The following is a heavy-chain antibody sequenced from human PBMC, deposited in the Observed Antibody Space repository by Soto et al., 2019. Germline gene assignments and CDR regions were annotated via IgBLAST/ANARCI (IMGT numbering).Heavy chain of an antibody. V-gene: IGHV4-30-4*01. CDR1: GGSISSGDYY. J-gene: IGHJ4*02. D-gene: IGHD3-22*01. CDR2: IYYSGST. Sequence: PSETLSLTCTVSGGSISSGDYYWSWIRQPPGKGLEWIGYIYYSGSTYYNPSLKSRVTISVDTSKNQFSLKLSYVTAADTAVYYCARDGDYYDSSGYYWRYFDYWGQGTLVTVSS. CDR3: ARDGDYYDSSGYYWRYFDY.